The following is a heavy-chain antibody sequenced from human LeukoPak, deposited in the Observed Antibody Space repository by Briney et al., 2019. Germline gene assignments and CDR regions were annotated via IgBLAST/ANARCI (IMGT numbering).Heavy chain of an antibody. D-gene: IGHD1-26*01. J-gene: IGHJ3*02. Sequence: GGSLRLSCAASGFTVSSNYMSWVRQAPGKGLEWVSIIYSGGSTFYADSVKGRFTISRDNSKNTLYLQMNSLRAEDTAVYYCARVVGGYDAFDIWGQGTMVTASS. CDR2: IYSGGST. CDR1: GFTVSSNY. CDR3: ARVVGGYDAFDI. V-gene: IGHV3-53*01.